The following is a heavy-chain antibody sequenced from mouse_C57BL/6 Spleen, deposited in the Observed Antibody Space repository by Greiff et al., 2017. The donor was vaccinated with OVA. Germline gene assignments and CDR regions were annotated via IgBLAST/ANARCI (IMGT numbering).Heavy chain of an antibody. CDR3: ARRLTGSYAMDY. CDR1: GFTFSSYA. J-gene: IGHJ4*01. D-gene: IGHD4-1*01. V-gene: IGHV5-4*03. Sequence: EVKLVESGGGLVKPGGSLKLSCAASGFTFSSYAMSWVRQTPEKRLEWVATISDGGSYTYYPDNVKGRFTISRDNAKNNLYLQMSHLKSEDTAMYYCARRLTGSYAMDYWGQGTSVTVSS. CDR2: ISDGGSYT.